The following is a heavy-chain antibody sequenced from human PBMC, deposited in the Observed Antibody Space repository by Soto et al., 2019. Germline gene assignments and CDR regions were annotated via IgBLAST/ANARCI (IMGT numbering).Heavy chain of an antibody. CDR1: GGSISSSSYY. CDR3: ASPDYGDYGGAVDY. D-gene: IGHD4-17*01. V-gene: IGHV4-39*01. CDR2: IYYSGST. J-gene: IGHJ4*02. Sequence: ASETLSLTCTVSGGSISSSSYYWGWIRQPPGKGLEWIGSIYYSGSTYYNPSLKSRVTISVDTSKNQFSLKLSSVTAADTAVYYCASPDYGDYGGAVDYWGQGTLVTSPQ.